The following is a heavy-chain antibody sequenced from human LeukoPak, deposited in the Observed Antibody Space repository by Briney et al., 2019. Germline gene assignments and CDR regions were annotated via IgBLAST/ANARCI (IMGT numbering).Heavy chain of an antibody. J-gene: IGHJ3*02. CDR1: GGSFSGYY. Sequence: PSETLSLTCAVYGGSFSGYYWTWIRQSPGKGLEWIGEINHSGNTSNNPSLKSRVTISVDTSKNQFSLKLNSVTAADTAVYYCAREKSESISSDDAFDIWGQGTMVTVSS. V-gene: IGHV4-34*01. D-gene: IGHD6-6*01. CDR2: INHSGNT. CDR3: AREKSESISSDDAFDI.